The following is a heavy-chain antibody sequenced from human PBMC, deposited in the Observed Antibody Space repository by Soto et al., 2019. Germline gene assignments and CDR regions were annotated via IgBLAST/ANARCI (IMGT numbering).Heavy chain of an antibody. D-gene: IGHD3-22*01. V-gene: IGHV3-23*01. J-gene: IGHJ2*01. CDR2: FSGSGGTT. CDR1: GFTFSSYA. CDR3: AKDHYDSSGYRSYWYFDL. Sequence: EVQLLESGGGLVQPGGSLRLSCAASGFTFSSYAMSWVRQAPGKGLEWVSAFSGSGGTTYYADSVKGRFTISRDNSKNRLYLQTNSLRAEDTAVYYCAKDHYDSSGYRSYWYFDLWGRGTLVTVSS.